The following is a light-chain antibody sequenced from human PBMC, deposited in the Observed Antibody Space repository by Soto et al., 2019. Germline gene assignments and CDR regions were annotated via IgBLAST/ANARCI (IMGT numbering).Light chain of an antibody. V-gene: IGLV1-36*01. CDR3: ATWDDSLNTEL. CDR1: SSNIGNKP. J-gene: IGLJ2*01. CDR2: YDD. Sequence: QSVLTQPPSVSGGPRQRVTISCSGSSSNIGNKPVNWYQQLPGQAPKLLIYYDDLKPSGVSDRFSGSKSGTSASLTISGLQSEDEAHYYCATWDDSLNTELFGGGPNRTVL.